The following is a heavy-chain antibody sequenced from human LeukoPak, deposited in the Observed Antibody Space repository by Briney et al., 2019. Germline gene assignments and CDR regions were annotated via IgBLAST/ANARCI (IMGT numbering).Heavy chain of an antibody. Sequence: GGSLRLACAVSGITLSNYGMAWVRQAAGKGLEWVASLSAWGGGKGHADSVRGRLTTARDNAKNTLYRQMNSLRAEDTAVYFCAKRGVVIRVILVGFHKEAYYFDSWGQGVLVTVSS. D-gene: IGHD3-22*01. CDR3: AKRGVVIRVILVGFHKEAYYFDS. J-gene: IGHJ4*02. V-gene: IGHV3-23*01. CDR1: GITLSNYG. CDR2: LSAWGGGK.